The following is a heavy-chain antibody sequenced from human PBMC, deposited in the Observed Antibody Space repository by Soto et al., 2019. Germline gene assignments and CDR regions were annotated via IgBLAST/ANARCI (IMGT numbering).Heavy chain of an antibody. CDR3: ARDLSGTFY. CDR1: GFTFSSYG. Sequence: QVQLVESGGGVVQPGRSLRLSCAASGFTFSSYGMHWVRQAPGKGLEWVAVIWYDGSNKYYADSVKGRFTISRDNSKNTLYLQMNSLRAEATAVYYCARDLSGTFYWGQGTLVTVSS. D-gene: IGHD6-25*01. J-gene: IGHJ4*02. V-gene: IGHV3-33*01. CDR2: IWYDGSNK.